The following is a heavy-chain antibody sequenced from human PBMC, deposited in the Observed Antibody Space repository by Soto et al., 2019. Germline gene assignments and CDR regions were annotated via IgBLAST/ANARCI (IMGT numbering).Heavy chain of an antibody. V-gene: IGHV3-33*01. D-gene: IGHD5-12*01. CDR1: GFNFSNYG. J-gene: IGHJ1*01. CDR3: ARNRDMATTCQH. Sequence: QVQLVESGGGVVQPGRSLRLSCAVSGFNFSNYGMHWVRQAPGKGLEWVAVIWYDGSNKYYVDSVKGRFTISRDNSKNTLYLQMDSLRAEDTALYYCARNRDMATTCQHWGQGTLVTVSS. CDR2: IWYDGSNK.